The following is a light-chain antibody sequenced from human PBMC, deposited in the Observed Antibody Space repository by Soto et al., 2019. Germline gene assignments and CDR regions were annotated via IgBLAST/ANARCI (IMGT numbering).Light chain of an antibody. Sequence: EILMTQSPATLSVSPGERATLSCRASQSVITHLAWYQQKPGQAPRLLIYGASTRATGIPDRFSGSGSGTEFTLTISSLQSEDFAVYYCQQYNNWPPWTFGQGTKVDIK. CDR1: QSVITH. V-gene: IGKV3-15*01. J-gene: IGKJ1*01. CDR2: GAS. CDR3: QQYNNWPPWT.